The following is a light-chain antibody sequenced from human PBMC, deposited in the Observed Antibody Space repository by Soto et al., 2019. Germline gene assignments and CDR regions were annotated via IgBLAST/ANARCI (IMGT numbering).Light chain of an antibody. J-gene: IGLJ1*01. CDR3: SSYAGSSNV. Sequence: QSVLTQPPSASGSPGQSVAISCTGTSSDVGGYNYVSWYQQHPGKAPKLMIYEVNKRPSGVPDRFSGSNSGNTGSLTVSGLQAEDEADYYCSSYAGSSNVFGTGTKVTVL. CDR1: SSDVGGYNY. V-gene: IGLV2-8*01. CDR2: EVN.